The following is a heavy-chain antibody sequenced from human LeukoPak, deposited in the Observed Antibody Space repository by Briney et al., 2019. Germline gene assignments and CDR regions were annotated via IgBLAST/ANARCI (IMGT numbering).Heavy chain of an antibody. V-gene: IGHV3-30*03. J-gene: IGHJ4*02. CDR3: ARDIPPP. CDR1: GFTFSSYG. Sequence: GGSLRLSCAASGFTFSSYGMHWVRQAPGKGLEWVAVISYDGSNKYYADSVKGRFTISRDNAKNSLYLQMNSLRAEDTAVYYCARDIPPPWGQGTLVTVSS. CDR2: ISYDGSNK.